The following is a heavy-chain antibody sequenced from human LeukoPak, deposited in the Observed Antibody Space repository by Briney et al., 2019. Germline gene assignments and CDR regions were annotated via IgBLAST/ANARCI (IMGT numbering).Heavy chain of an antibody. Sequence: GGSLRLSCAASGFTFSSYEMNWVRQAPGKGLEWVSYITRSGDTIYYADSVKGRFTISRDNAKNSLYLQMNSLRGEDTAVYYCARDQPSSWYYFDYWGQGTLVTVSS. J-gene: IGHJ4*02. CDR2: ITRSGDTI. CDR3: ARDQPSSWYYFDY. D-gene: IGHD6-13*01. CDR1: GFTFSSYE. V-gene: IGHV3-48*03.